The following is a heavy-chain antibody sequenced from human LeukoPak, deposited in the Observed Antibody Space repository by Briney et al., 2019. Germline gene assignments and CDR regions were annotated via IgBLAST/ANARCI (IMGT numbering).Heavy chain of an antibody. CDR1: GDSVSSNSAA. J-gene: IGHJ5*02. Sequence: SQTLSLTFAISGDSVSSNSAAWNWIRQSPSRGLEWLGRTYYRSKWYNDYAVSVKSRITINPDTSKNQFSLQLNSVTPEDTAVYYCARDPGLFDCSSTSCRGANWFDPWGQGTLVTVSS. CDR3: ARDPGLFDCSSTSCRGANWFDP. D-gene: IGHD2-2*01. V-gene: IGHV6-1*01. CDR2: TYYRSKWYN.